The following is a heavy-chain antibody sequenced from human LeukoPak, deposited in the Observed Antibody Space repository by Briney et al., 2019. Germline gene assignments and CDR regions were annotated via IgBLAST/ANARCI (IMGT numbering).Heavy chain of an antibody. CDR2: ISGSGGST. V-gene: IGHV3-23*01. J-gene: IGHJ4*02. Sequence: GGSLRLSCAASGFTFSSYAMSWVRQAPGKGLEWVSAISGSGGSTYYADSVKGRFTISRDNSKNTLYLQMNSLRAEDTAVYYCAKVPGQQLVQERYSPYYFDYWGQGTLVTVSS. CDR1: GFTFSSYA. D-gene: IGHD6-13*01. CDR3: AKVPGQQLVQERYSPYYFDY.